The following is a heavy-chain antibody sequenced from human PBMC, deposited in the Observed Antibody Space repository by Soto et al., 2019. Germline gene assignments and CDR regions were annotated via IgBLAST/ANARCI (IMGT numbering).Heavy chain of an antibody. J-gene: IGHJ5*01. CDR3: ARDGRFGDLLFFPDTYNWFDF. Sequence: ASVKVSCKASGYTFTSYGISWVRQAPGQGLEWMGWISAYNGNTNYAQKLQGRVTMTTDTSTSTAYMELRSLRSDDTAVYYCARDGRFGDLLFFPDTYNWFDFWGQGTLVTVSS. CDR2: ISAYNGNT. CDR1: GYTFTSYG. D-gene: IGHD3-10*01. V-gene: IGHV1-18*01.